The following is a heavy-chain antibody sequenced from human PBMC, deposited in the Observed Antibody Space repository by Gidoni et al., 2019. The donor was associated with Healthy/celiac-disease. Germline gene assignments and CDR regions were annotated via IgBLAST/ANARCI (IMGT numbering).Heavy chain of an antibody. CDR1: GFPFSSYG. CDR3: AKNLYGSGIYDAFDI. CDR2: ISYDGSNK. J-gene: IGHJ3*02. D-gene: IGHD3-10*01. Sequence: QVQLVESGGGVVQPGRSLRLSCAASGFPFSSYGMHWVRQAPGKGLEWVAVISYDGSNKYYADSVKGRFTISRDNSKNTLYLQMNSLRAEDTAVYYCAKNLYGSGIYDAFDIWGQGTMVTVSS. V-gene: IGHV3-30*18.